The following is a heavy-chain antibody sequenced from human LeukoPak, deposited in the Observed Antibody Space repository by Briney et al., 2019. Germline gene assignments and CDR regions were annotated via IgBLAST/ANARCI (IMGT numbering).Heavy chain of an antibody. CDR2: INHSGST. CDR3: AREPSGSYYFDY. D-gene: IGHD1-26*01. V-gene: IGHV4-34*01. J-gene: IGHJ4*02. Sequence: SETLSLTCAVHGGSFSGYYWSWIRQPPGKGLEWIGEINHSGSTNYNPSLKSRVTISVDASKNQFSLKLSSVTAADTAVYYCAREPSGSYYFDYWGQGTLVTVSS. CDR1: GGSFSGYY.